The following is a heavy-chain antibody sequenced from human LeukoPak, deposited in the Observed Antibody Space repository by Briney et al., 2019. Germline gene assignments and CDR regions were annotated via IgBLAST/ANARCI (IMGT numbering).Heavy chain of an antibody. J-gene: IGHJ2*01. CDR2: ISYAGGTK. D-gene: IGHD3-22*01. V-gene: IGHV3-30*18. CDR3: AKDGTSKYYHDRPPWTHFDL. Sequence: GGSLRLSCAASGFTFSSNGMHWVRQAPGKGLEWVAVISYAGGTKYYADSVKGRFTISRDNFRNTLYLQMNSLGPEDTAVYYCAKDGTSKYYHDRPPWTHFDLWGRGTLVTVSS. CDR1: GFTFSSNG.